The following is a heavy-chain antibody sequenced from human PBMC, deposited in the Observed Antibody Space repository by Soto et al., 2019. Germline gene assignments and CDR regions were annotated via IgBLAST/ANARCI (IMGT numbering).Heavy chain of an antibody. CDR1: GFTSSDHY. J-gene: IGHJ3*02. D-gene: IGHD3-22*01. CDR3: ARYYYDNSGYRLDI. Sequence: EVQLVESGGGLVQPGGSLRLSCVVSGFTSSDHYMDWVRQAPGKGLEWVGRSRDKANSYTTEYAASVKGRFTISRDDSKNSLYLQMNSLKTEDTAVYFCARYYYDNSGYRLDIWGQGTMVTVSS. V-gene: IGHV3-72*01. CDR2: SRDKANSYTT.